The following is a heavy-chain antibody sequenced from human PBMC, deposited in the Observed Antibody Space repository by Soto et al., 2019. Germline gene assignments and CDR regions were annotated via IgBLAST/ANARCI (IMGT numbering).Heavy chain of an antibody. CDR2: ISSSGSTI. CDR1: GFTFSDYY. V-gene: IGHV3-11*01. D-gene: IGHD6-13*01. Sequence: GGSLRLSCAASGFTFSDYYMSWIRQAPGKGLEWVSYISSSGSTIYYADSVKGRFTISRDNAKNSLYLQMNSLRAEDTAVYYCARTPPGYSSSGGATWFDPWGQGTLVTVSS. J-gene: IGHJ5*02. CDR3: ARTPPGYSSSGGATWFDP.